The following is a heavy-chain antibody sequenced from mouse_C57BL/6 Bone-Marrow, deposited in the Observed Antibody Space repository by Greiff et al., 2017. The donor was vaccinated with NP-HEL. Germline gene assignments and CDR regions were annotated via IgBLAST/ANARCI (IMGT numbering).Heavy chain of an antibody. Sequence: EVKLVESGGGLVKPGGSLKLSCAASGFTFSDYGMHWVRQAPEKGLEWVAYISSGSSTISYADTLQGRFPLSRDNAKNTLFLQMTSLRSEDTAMYYCARYGSPWYFDVWGTGTTVTVSS. CDR2: ISSGSSTI. CDR3: ARYGSPWYFDV. V-gene: IGHV5-17*01. CDR1: GFTFSDYG. D-gene: IGHD1-1*01. J-gene: IGHJ1*03.